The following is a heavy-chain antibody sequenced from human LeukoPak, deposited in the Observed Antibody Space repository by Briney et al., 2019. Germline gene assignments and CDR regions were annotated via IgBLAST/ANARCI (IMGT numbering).Heavy chain of an antibody. J-gene: IGHJ4*02. CDR1: GFTFSSYG. D-gene: IGHD4-17*01. CDR2: IWYDGSNK. V-gene: IGHV3-33*01. CDR3: GYTVTTYYFDY. Sequence: GRSLRLSCAASGFTFSSYGMHWVRQAPGKGLEWVAVIWYDGSNKYYADSVKGRFTISRDNSKNTLYLQMNSLRAEDTAVYYCGYTVTTYYFDYWGQGTLVTVSS.